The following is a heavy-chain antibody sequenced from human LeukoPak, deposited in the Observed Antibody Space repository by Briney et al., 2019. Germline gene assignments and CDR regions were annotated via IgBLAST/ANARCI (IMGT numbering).Heavy chain of an antibody. CDR1: GFTFSSYG. J-gene: IGHJ4*02. CDR3: ARGRYYFDY. V-gene: IGHV3-33*01. Sequence: PGGSLRFSCAASGFTFSSYGMHGVRQAPGKGLEWVAVIWYDGSNKYYADSVKGRFTISRDNSKNTLYLQMNSLRAEDTAVYYCARGRYYFDYWGQGTLVTVSS. CDR2: IWYDGSNK.